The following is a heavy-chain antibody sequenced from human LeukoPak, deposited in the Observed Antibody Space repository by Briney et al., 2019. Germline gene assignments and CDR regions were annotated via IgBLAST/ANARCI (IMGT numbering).Heavy chain of an antibody. V-gene: IGHV3-7*05. CDR1: GFTFSHYW. D-gene: IGHD6-25*01. CDR2: TNQDGSDK. CDR3: AKECGATGY. Sequence: GGSLRLSCAASGFTFSHYWMTWVRQAPGKGLEWVANTNQDGSDKYYVDSVKGRFTISRDNSKNTLYLQMNSLRAEDTAVYYCAKECGATGYWGQGTLVTVSS. J-gene: IGHJ4*02.